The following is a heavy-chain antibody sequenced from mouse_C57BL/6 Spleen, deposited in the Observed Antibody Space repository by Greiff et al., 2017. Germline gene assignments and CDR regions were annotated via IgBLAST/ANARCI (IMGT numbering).Heavy chain of an antibody. CDR2: ISSGSSTI. V-gene: IGHV5-17*01. Sequence: DVKLVESGGGLVQPGGSLKLSCAASGFTFSDYGMPWVRQAPEKGLEWVAYISSGSSTIYYADTVTGRFTISRDNAKNTLFLQMSSLRSEDTAMYYCARGSEGAMDYWGQGTSVTVSS. CDR1: GFTFSDYG. J-gene: IGHJ4*01. CDR3: ARGSEGAMDY.